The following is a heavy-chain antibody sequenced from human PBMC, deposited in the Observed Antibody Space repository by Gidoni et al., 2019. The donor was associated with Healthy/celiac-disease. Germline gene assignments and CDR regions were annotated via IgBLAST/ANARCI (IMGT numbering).Heavy chain of an antibody. J-gene: IGHJ3*02. CDR1: GFTFSSYC. CDR3: AKGDVEYAFDI. CDR2: ISYDGSNK. D-gene: IGHD3-3*01. V-gene: IGHV3-30*18. Sequence: QVQLVESGGGVVQSGRSLRPSCAASGFTFSSYCMHWVRQAPGKGLEWVAVISYDGSNKYYADSVKGRFTISRDNSKNTLYLQMNSLRAEDTAVYYCAKGDVEYAFDIWGQGTMVTVSS.